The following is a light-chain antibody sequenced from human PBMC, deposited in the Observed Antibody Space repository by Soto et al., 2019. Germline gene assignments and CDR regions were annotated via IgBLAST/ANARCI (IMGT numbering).Light chain of an antibody. CDR3: CSYAGSSTFYV. V-gene: IGLV2-23*02. J-gene: IGLJ1*01. CDR2: EVS. CDR1: SSDVGSYNL. Sequence: SVVTQPASVSRSPGQSITIYCTGTSSDVGSYNLVSWYQQHPGKAPKLMIYEVSKRPSGVSNRFSGSKSGNTASLTISGLQAEDEADYYCCSYAGSSTFYVFGTGTKVTVL.